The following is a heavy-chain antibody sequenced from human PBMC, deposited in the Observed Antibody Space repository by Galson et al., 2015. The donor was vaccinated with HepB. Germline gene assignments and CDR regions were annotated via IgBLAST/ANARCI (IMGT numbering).Heavy chain of an antibody. CDR2: FDPEDGET. D-gene: IGHD4/OR15-4a*01. J-gene: IGHJ4*02. CDR1: GYTLSELS. CDR3: ATDRGGRYGSNGLGY. V-gene: IGHV1-24*01. Sequence: SVKVSCKVSGYTLSELSTHWVRQAPGKGLEWMGGFDPEDGETIYAQKFQGRVTMTEDTSTDTAYMELSSLRSEDTAVYYCATDRGGRYGSNGLGYWGQGTLVTVSS.